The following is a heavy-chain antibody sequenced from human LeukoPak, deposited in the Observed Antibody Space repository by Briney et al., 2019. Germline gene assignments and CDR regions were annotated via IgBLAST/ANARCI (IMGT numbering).Heavy chain of an antibody. J-gene: IGHJ4*02. Sequence: SETLSLTCTVSGVSINSYYWSWIRQPPGRGLEWIGDIYYSGSTIYNPSLKSRVTISVDTSKNQFSLNLRSVTAADTAVYYCARIDYATFDCWGPGTLVTVSS. V-gene: IGHV4-59*01. CDR3: ARIDYATFDC. CDR1: GVSINSYY. CDR2: IYYSGST. D-gene: IGHD3-16*01.